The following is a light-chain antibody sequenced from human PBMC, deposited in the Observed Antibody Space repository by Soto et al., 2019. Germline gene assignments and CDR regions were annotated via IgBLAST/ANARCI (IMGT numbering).Light chain of an antibody. Sequence: ELVFTQSPATLSLSPGERVTLSCRASQSVSSYLAWYQQKPGQAPRPLIYDASNRATGITARFSGSGSGTDFTLTITSLEPEDFAVYYCQQRSNWPSTFGPGTKVIS. CDR3: QQRSNWPST. CDR1: QSVSSY. J-gene: IGKJ3*01. V-gene: IGKV3-11*01. CDR2: DAS.